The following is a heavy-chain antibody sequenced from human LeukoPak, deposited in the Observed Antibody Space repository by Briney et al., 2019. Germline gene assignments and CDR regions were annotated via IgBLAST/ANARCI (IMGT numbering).Heavy chain of an antibody. CDR3: ARSSGAFDY. J-gene: IGHJ4*02. Sequence: SETLSLTCTVSVDSISSSYWSWIRQPPGKGLEWIGYIYFTGITNYNPSLRSRVTMSLDTSKNQFSLKLNSVTAADTAVYYCARSSGAFDYWGQGALVTVSS. V-gene: IGHV4-59*01. CDR1: VDSISSSY. CDR2: IYFTGIT.